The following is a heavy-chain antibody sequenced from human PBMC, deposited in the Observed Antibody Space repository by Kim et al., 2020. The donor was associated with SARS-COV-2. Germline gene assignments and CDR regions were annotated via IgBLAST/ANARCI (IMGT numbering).Heavy chain of an antibody. D-gene: IGHD3-10*01. J-gene: IGHJ4*02. V-gene: IGHV4-39*01. Sequence: SETLSLTCTVSGGSISSSSYYWGWIRQPPGKGLEWIGSIYYSGSTYYNPSLKSRVTISVDTSKNQFSLKLSSVTAADTAVYYCARHLDIRGMVRGVIIPSYYFDYWGQGTLVTVSS. CDR1: GGSISSSSYY. CDR2: IYYSGST. CDR3: ARHLDIRGMVRGVIIPSYYFDY.